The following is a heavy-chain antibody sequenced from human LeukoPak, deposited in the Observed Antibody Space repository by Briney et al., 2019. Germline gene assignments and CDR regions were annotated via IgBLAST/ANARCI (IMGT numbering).Heavy chain of an antibody. J-gene: IGHJ5*02. CDR3: ARILWGSSASNWFYP. Sequence: GGSLRLSCAASGFTFSNYWMTWVRQAPGKGLEWVASIKEDGSEKYFVDSVKGRFTISRDNAKNSLYLQMNSLRAEDTAVYCCARILWGSSASNWFYPWGQGTLVTVSS. V-gene: IGHV3-7*01. D-gene: IGHD3-10*01. CDR1: GFTFSNYW. CDR2: IKEDGSEK.